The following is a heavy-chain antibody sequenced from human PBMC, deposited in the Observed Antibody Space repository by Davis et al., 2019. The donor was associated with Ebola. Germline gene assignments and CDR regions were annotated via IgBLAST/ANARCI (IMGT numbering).Heavy chain of an antibody. CDR1: GFSFSNYW. CDR3: ARGDYFDSGGYFIDAFDI. J-gene: IGHJ3*02. D-gene: IGHD3-22*01. CDR2: IKQDGSER. Sequence: GESLKISCAASGFSFSNYWMSWVRQAPGKGPEWVANIKQDGSERFYVDSVKGRFTISRDNAKNSLYLQMNSLRADDTAVYYCARGDYFDSGGYFIDAFDIWGQGTMVTVS. V-gene: IGHV3-7*03.